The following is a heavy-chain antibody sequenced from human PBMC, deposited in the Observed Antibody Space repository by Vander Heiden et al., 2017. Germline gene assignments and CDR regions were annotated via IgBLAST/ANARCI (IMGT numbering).Heavy chain of an antibody. D-gene: IGHD7-27*01. CDR3: ARDRSALGSHYFDS. V-gene: IGHV6-1*01. CDR2: TYYRSKWYN. CDR1: GDSFSSNSAA. J-gene: IGHJ4*02. Sequence: QVQLQQSGPGLAKPSQTLSLTCAISGDSFSSNSAAWNWIRQSPSRGLEWLGRTYYRSKWYNDYVVSVKSRITIKSDTFKNQFSLQLNSVTPEDTAVYYCARDRSALGSHYFDSWGQGTLVTVSS.